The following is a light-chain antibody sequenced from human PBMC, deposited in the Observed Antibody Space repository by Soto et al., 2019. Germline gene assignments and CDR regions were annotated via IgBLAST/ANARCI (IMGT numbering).Light chain of an antibody. J-gene: IGKJ4*01. CDR1: QSISSN. CDR3: QQYNNWPRAT. V-gene: IGKV3-15*01. Sequence: EIVMTQSPATLSVSPGERATLSWRASQSISSNLAWYQQKPGQAPRLLMYRTSSRATGFPARFSGSGSGTEFNLTISSLQSEDFGVYYCQQYNNWPRATVGGGTKVDIK. CDR2: RTS.